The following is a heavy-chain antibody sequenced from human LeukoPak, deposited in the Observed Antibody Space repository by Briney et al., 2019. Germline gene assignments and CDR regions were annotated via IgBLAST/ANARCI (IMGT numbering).Heavy chain of an antibody. CDR2: ISGSGGST. Sequence: GGSLRLSCAASGFTFSSYAMSWVRQAPGKGLEWVSAISGSGGSTYYADSVEGRFTISRDNSKNTLYLQMNSLRAEDTAVYYCATLKYYYDSSGYYFQHWGQGTLVTVSS. CDR3: ATLKYYYDSSGYYFQH. J-gene: IGHJ1*01. CDR1: GFTFSSYA. V-gene: IGHV3-23*01. D-gene: IGHD3-22*01.